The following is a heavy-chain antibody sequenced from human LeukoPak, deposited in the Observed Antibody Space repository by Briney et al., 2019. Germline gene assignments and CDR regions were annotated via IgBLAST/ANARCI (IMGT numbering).Heavy chain of an antibody. J-gene: IGHJ5*02. D-gene: IGHD2-2*02. V-gene: IGHV1-69*13. CDR2: IIPIFGTA. CDR3: ARGGYCSSTSCYSEAWFDP. CDR1: GGTFSSYA. Sequence: SVKVSCKASGGTFSSYAISWVRQAPGQGLEWMGGIIPIFGTANYAQKFQGRVTITADESTSTAYMELSSLRSEDTAVYYCARGGYCSSTSCYSEAWFDPWGQGTLVTVSS.